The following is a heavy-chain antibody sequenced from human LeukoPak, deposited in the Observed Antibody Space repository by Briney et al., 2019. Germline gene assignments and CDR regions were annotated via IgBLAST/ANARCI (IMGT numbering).Heavy chain of an antibody. Sequence: SETLSLTCTVSGGPISSYYWSWIRQPAGKGLEWIGRIYTSGSTNYNPSLKSRVTMSVDTSKNQFSLKLSSVTAADTAVYYCARDGGFTVTTRLDYWGQGTLVTVSS. V-gene: IGHV4-4*07. J-gene: IGHJ4*02. CDR1: GGPISSYY. CDR3: ARDGGFTVTTRLDY. CDR2: IYTSGST. D-gene: IGHD4-11*01.